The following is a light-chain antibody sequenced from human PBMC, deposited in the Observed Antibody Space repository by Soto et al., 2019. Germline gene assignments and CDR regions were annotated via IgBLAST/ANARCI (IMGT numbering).Light chain of an antibody. J-gene: IGKJ5*01. CDR2: KTS. Sequence: DIQMTQSPSTLSASVGDRVTITCRASQSIDNWLAWYQQKPGKAPKLLIYKTSTLESGVESRFSGSGSGTEFTLTISSLQPDDFATYYCQHYKSYSMTFGQGTRLEIK. V-gene: IGKV1-5*03. CDR1: QSIDNW. CDR3: QHYKSYSMT.